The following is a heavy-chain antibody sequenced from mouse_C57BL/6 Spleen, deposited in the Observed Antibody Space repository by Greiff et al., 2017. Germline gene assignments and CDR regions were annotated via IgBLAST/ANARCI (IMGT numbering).Heavy chain of an antibody. J-gene: IGHJ1*03. Sequence: DVMLVESGGGLVQPGGSLKLSCAASGFTFSDHYMYWVRQTPEKRLEWVAYISNGGGSTYYPDTVKGRFTISRDNAKNTLYLQMSRLKSEDTAMYYCASRYYYGSSYDWYFDVWGTGTTVTVSS. CDR1: GFTFSDHY. V-gene: IGHV5-12*01. CDR2: ISNGGGST. CDR3: ASRYYYGSSYDWYFDV. D-gene: IGHD1-1*01.